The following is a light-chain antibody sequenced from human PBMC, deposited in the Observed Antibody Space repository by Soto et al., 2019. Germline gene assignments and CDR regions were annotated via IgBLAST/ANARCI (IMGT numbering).Light chain of an antibody. CDR1: QSVSSNY. Sequence: EILLTQSPGTLSLSPGERATLSCRASQSVSSNYLAWYQQKPGQAPRLLIYGASGRATGIPDRFSGSGSGTDFTLTISRLEPEDNAVYYCQQYGSSLPYTFGQGTKVDIK. V-gene: IGKV3-20*01. J-gene: IGKJ2*01. CDR3: QQYGSSLPYT. CDR2: GAS.